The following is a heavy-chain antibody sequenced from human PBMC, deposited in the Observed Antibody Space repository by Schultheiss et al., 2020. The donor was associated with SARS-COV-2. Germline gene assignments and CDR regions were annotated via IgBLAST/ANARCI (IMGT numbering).Heavy chain of an antibody. Sequence: GSLRLSCAVSGGSISSSNWWSWVRQPPGKGLEWIGYIYHSGSTYYNPSLKSRVTISVDTSKNQFSLKLSSVTAADTAVYYCARRDYALDYWGQGTLVTVSS. J-gene: IGHJ4*02. D-gene: IGHD4/OR15-4a*01. CDR3: ARRDYALDY. CDR2: IYHSGST. CDR1: GGSISSSNW. V-gene: IGHV4-4*02.